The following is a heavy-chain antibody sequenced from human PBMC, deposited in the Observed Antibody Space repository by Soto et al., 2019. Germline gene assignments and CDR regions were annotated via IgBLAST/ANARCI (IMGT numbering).Heavy chain of an antibody. D-gene: IGHD2-15*01. CDR1: GFTFSSYA. Sequence: GGSLRLSCAASGFTFSSYAMSWVRQAPGKGLEWVSAISGSGGSTYYTDSVKGRFIIPRDNSKNTLYLQMNSLRAEDTAVYYCASRPYCSGGGCFDYWGRGTLVTVSS. CDR2: ISGSGGST. J-gene: IGHJ4*02. CDR3: ASRPYCSGGGCFDY. V-gene: IGHV3-23*01.